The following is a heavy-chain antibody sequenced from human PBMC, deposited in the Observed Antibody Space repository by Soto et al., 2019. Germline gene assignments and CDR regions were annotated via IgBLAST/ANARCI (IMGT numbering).Heavy chain of an antibody. CDR1: GGSISSGGYY. Sequence: SETLSLTCTVSGGSISSGGYYWSWIRQHPGKDLEWIGYIYYSGSTYYNPSLKSRVTISVDTSKNQFSLKLSSVTAADTAVYYCARENVPAAALTVGMDVWGQGTTVTVSS. D-gene: IGHD2-2*01. CDR2: IYYSGST. V-gene: IGHV4-31*03. CDR3: ARENVPAAALTVGMDV. J-gene: IGHJ6*02.